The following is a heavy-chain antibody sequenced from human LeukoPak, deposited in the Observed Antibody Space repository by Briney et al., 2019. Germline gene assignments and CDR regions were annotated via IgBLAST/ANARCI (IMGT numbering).Heavy chain of an antibody. V-gene: IGHV3-13*01. Sequence: PGGSLRLSCAASGFTFSSYDMHWVRQATGKGLEWVSAIGTAGDTYYPGSVKGRFTISRENAKNSLYLQMNSLRVEDTAVYYCAKGRSAAMIEAAFDYWGQGTLVTVSS. CDR3: AKGRSAAMIEAAFDY. J-gene: IGHJ4*02. D-gene: IGHD3-22*01. CDR2: IGTAGDT. CDR1: GFTFSSYD.